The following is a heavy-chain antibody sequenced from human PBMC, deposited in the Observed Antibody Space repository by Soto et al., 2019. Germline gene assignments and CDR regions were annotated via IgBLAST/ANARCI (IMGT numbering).Heavy chain of an antibody. CDR3: ARRLPHDYVFDY. V-gene: IGHV3-23*01. CDR1: GFTFGNYA. CDR2: ISGRGGST. Sequence: EVQLLESGGGLVQPGGSLRLSCAASGFTFGNYAMSWVRQAPRKGLEWVSAISGRGGSTFYADSVKGRFTISRDNSKNTLYLQLNSLRAEDTAIYYCARRLPHDYVFDYWGHGTLVTVSS. J-gene: IGHJ4*01. D-gene: IGHD4-17*01.